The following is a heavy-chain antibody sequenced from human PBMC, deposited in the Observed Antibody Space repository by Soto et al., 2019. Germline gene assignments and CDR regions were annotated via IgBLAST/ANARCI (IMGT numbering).Heavy chain of an antibody. V-gene: IGHV1-69*13. Sequence: SVKVSCKASGGTFSSYAISWVRQAPGQGLEWMGGIIPIFGTANYAQKFQGRVTITADESTSTAYMELSSLRSEDTAVYYCARVAREKYSSGWYEENWYFDLWGRGTLVTVSS. CDR1: GGTFSSYA. CDR2: IIPIFGTA. J-gene: IGHJ2*01. D-gene: IGHD6-19*01. CDR3: ARVAREKYSSGWYEENWYFDL.